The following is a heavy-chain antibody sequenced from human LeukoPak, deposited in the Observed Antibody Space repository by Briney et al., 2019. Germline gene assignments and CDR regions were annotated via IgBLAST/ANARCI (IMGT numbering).Heavy chain of an antibody. CDR1: GFTFDDFA. CDR2: ISGSGGST. Sequence: GRSLRLSCAASGFTFDDFAMHWVRQAPGKGLEWVSAISGSGGSTYYADSVKGRFTISRDNSKNTLYLQMNSLRAEDTAVYYCAKDRYYDSSGSFDYWGQGTLVTVSS. J-gene: IGHJ4*02. D-gene: IGHD3-22*01. CDR3: AKDRYYDSSGSFDY. V-gene: IGHV3-23*01.